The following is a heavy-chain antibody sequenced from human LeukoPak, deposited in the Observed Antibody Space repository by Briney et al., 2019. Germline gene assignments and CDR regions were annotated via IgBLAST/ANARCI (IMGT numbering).Heavy chain of an antibody. J-gene: IGHJ4*02. V-gene: IGHV1-2*02. CDR1: GYTFTGYY. CDR2: INPNSGGT. D-gene: IGHD1-26*01. Sequence: AASVKVSCKASGYTFTGYYMHWVRQAPGQGLEWMGWINPNSGGTNYAQKFQGRVTMTRDTSISTAYLQWSSLKASDTAMYYCARRAGYSGDYHFDSWGQGTLVTVSS. CDR3: ARRAGYSGDYHFDS.